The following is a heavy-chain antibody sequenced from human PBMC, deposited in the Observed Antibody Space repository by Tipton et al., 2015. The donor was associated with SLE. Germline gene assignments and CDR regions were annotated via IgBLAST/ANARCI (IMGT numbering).Heavy chain of an antibody. Sequence: TLSLTCTVSGGSIRSHYWNWIRQPPGKGLEWIGYIYYSGSTNYNPSLKSRVTISVDTSKNQFSLKLSSVTAADTAVYYCARDLGYSYGTWFDPWGQGTLVTVSS. CDR3: ARDLGYSYGTWFDP. J-gene: IGHJ5*02. CDR1: GGSIRSHY. D-gene: IGHD5-18*01. V-gene: IGHV4-59*11. CDR2: IYYSGST.